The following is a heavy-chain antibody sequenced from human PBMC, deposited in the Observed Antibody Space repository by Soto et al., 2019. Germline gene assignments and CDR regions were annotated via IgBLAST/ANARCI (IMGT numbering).Heavy chain of an antibody. V-gene: IGHV1-46*03. J-gene: IGHJ4*02. D-gene: IGHD3-10*01. CDR1: GYTFTRYH. CDR2: INPSTTT. CDR3: AREAEEYSGSDY. Sequence: ASVKVSCKASGYTFTRYHMHWVRQAPGQGLEWMGVINPSTTTTYAQKFQGRVTMTRDTSTSTVYMELSSLRSDGTAVYYCAREAEEYSGSDYWGPGTLVTVSS.